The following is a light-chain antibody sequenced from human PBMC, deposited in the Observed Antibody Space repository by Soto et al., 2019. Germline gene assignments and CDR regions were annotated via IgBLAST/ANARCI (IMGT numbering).Light chain of an antibody. J-gene: IGLJ1*01. V-gene: IGLV1-47*01. CDR2: RNN. CDR1: SSNIGSNY. CDR3: AAWDDSLSGRGV. Sequence: QSVLTQPPSASGTPGKRVTISCSGSSSNIGSNYVYWYQQLPGTAPKLLIYRNNQRPSGVPDRFSGSKSGTSASLAISGLRSEDEADYYCAAWDDSLSGRGVFGTGTKLTVL.